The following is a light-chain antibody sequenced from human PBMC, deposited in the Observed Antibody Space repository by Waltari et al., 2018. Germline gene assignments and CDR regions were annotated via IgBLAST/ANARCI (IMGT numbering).Light chain of an antibody. CDR1: QNINNF. Sequence: DIQMTQSPSSLSSSVGDRVTFTCQASQNINNFLNWYQQKPGKAPRLLIYYASNLKAGVPSRFSGSGSGTTFTFTISSLQPEDFATYYCEQYDNLVYTFGQGTKLE. J-gene: IGKJ2*01. CDR2: YAS. V-gene: IGKV1-33*01. CDR3: EQYDNLVYT.